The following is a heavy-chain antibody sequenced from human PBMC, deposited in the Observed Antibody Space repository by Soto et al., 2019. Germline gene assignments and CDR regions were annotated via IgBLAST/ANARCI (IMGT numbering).Heavy chain of an antibody. CDR2: IWYDGSNK. D-gene: IGHD3-3*01. Sequence: PGGSLRLSCAASGFTFSSYGMHWVRQAPGKGLEWVAVIWYDGSNKYYADSVKGRFTISRDNSKNTLYLQMNSLRAEDTAVYYCARDDDFWSGYYYYMDVWGKGTTVTVSS. V-gene: IGHV3-33*01. J-gene: IGHJ6*03. CDR3: ARDDDFWSGYYYYMDV. CDR1: GFTFSSYG.